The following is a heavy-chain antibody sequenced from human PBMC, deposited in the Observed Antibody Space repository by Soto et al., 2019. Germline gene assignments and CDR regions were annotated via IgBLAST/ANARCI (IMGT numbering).Heavy chain of an antibody. CDR1: GYTFTGYY. J-gene: IGHJ4*02. CDR3: AIPSSGYDSIFDY. Sequence: ASVKVSCKASGYTFTGYYMHWVRQAPGQGLEWMGWINPNSGGTNYAQKFQGRVTMTTDTSTSTAYMELRSLRSDDTAVYYCAIPSSGYDSIFDYWGQGTLVTVSS. D-gene: IGHD5-12*01. CDR2: INPNSGGT. V-gene: IGHV1-2*02.